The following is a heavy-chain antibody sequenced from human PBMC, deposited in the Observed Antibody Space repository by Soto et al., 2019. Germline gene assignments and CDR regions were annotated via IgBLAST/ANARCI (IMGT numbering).Heavy chain of an antibody. Sequence: SETLSLTCAVYGGSFSGYYWSWIRQPPGKGLEWIGEINHSGSTNYNPSLKSRVTISVDTSKNQFSPKLSSVTAADTAVYYCARSVVTYYYYYMDVWGKGTTVTVSS. CDR1: GGSFSGYY. CDR2: INHSGST. D-gene: IGHD2-15*01. CDR3: ARSVVTYYYYYMDV. V-gene: IGHV4-34*01. J-gene: IGHJ6*03.